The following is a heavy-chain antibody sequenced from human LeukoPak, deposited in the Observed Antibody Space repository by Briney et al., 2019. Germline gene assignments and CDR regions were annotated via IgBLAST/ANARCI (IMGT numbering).Heavy chain of an antibody. D-gene: IGHD3-22*01. V-gene: IGHV4-39*01. Sequence: PSETLSLTCTVSGDSVSSTNYYWGWIRQPPGRGLEWIASIRYSESAYYSPSLKSRAIISVDTSKNQFSLRLRSLTATDTAVYYCATQDSSHYWGQGTLVTVSS. CDR1: GDSVSSTNYY. CDR2: IRYSESA. CDR3: ATQDSSHY. J-gene: IGHJ4*02.